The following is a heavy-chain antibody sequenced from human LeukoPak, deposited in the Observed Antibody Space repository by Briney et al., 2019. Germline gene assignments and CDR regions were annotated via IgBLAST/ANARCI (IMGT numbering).Heavy chain of an antibody. Sequence: SETLSLTCTVSDDSISSSSYYWAWIRQPPGKGLEWIGSIDHSGSTYYNPSLKSRVTISVATPKSQFSLKLSSVTAADTAVYYCARKWATTMIVVDDAFHIWGQGRMVTVSS. CDR3: ARKWATTMIVVDDAFHI. V-gene: IGHV4-39*01. CDR1: DDSISSSSYY. CDR2: IDHSGST. J-gene: IGHJ3*02. D-gene: IGHD3-22*01.